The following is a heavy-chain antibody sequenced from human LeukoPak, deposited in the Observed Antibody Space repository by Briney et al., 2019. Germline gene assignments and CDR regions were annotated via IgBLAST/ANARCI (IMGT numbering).Heavy chain of an antibody. CDR2: ISSSGSTI. D-gene: IGHD2-2*01. V-gene: IGHV3-11*01. J-gene: IGHJ4*02. CDR1: GFTFSDYY. Sequence: GGSLRLSCAASGFTFSDYYMSWIRQAPGKGLEWVSYISSSGSTIYYADSVKGRFTNSRDNAKNSLYLQMNSLRAEDTAVYYCARWHCSSTSCYYFDYWGQGTLVTVSS. CDR3: ARWHCSSTSCYYFDY.